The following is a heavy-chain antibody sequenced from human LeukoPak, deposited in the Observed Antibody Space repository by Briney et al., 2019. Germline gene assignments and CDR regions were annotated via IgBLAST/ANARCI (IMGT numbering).Heavy chain of an antibody. CDR1: GGTFSSYA. D-gene: IGHD6-13*01. CDR2: IIPIFGTA. Sequence: GASVKVSCKASGGTFSSYAISWVRQAPGQGLEWMGGIIPIFGTANYAQKFQGRVTITTDESTSTAYMELSSLRSEDTAVHYCAIAAAAYYFDYWGQGTLVTVSS. J-gene: IGHJ4*02. CDR3: AIAAAAYYFDY. V-gene: IGHV1-69*05.